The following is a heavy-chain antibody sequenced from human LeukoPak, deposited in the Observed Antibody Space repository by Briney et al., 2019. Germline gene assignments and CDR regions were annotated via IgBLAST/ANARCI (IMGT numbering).Heavy chain of an antibody. V-gene: IGHV1-8*03. J-gene: IGHJ4*02. CDR2: MKPNRGNT. CDR3: ARGRGIAVAVEL. D-gene: IGHD6-19*01. Sequence: GPVEASFQASGYTFTRYDIDWVRPATGEGLGWMGWMKPNRGNTGYSQKFQGRVNLTRNTSIRAAYKELSSLRSEDTAVYYCARGRGIAVAVELWGQGTLVTVSS. CDR1: GYTFTRYD.